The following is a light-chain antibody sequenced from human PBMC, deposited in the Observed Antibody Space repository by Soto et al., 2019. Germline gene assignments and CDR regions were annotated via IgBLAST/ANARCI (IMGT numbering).Light chain of an antibody. CDR1: QTVDTW. CDR2: RAS. CDR3: QPYNNYPRT. J-gene: IGKJ1*01. Sequence: DIQMTQFPSTLPASVGDTVTITCRASQTVDTWLAWYQQKPGKAPSLLIYRASSLESGVPSRFSGSGSGTEFTLTIRSLQPDDFASYYCQPYNNYPRTFGQGTKVDIK. V-gene: IGKV1-5*03.